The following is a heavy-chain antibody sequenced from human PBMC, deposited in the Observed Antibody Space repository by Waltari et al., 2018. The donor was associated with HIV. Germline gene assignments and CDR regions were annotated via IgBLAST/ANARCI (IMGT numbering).Heavy chain of an antibody. CDR1: GFTFSDAW. CDR2: IKSNTDGGTT. V-gene: IGHV3-15*01. J-gene: IGHJ4*02. Sequence: EVLLVESGGGLGQPEGSLRLSCAAFGFTFSDAWMSWVRQAPGKGLEWVGRIKSNTDGGTTDYAAPVKGRFTISRDDSKTTLYLEMNSLKTEDTAVYYCTTVGGGTRDYWGQGTLITVSS. D-gene: IGHD3-16*01. CDR3: TTVGGGTRDY.